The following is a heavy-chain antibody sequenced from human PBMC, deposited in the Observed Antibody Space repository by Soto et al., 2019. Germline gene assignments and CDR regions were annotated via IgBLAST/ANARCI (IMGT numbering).Heavy chain of an antibody. CDR2: ISLSGGST. D-gene: IGHD4-4*01. V-gene: IGHV3-23*01. CDR3: ARGGSNTNYAWDY. Sequence: GGSLRLSCVASGFSVSSYAWSWVRQAPGKGLEWVSSISLSGGSTHYADSVKGQFTISRDNPKNTLYLQLNSLRDEDTALYYCARGGSNTNYAWDYWGQGSLVTVSS. J-gene: IGHJ4*02. CDR1: GFSVSSYA.